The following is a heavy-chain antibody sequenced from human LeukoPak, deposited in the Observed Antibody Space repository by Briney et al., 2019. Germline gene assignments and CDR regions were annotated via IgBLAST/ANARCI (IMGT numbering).Heavy chain of an antibody. CDR1: GGSISSYY. J-gene: IGHJ3*02. Sequence: SETLSLTCTVSGGSISSYYWSWIRQPAGKGLEWIGRIYTSGSTNYNPSLKSRVTIPVDTSKNQFSLKLSSVTAADTAVYYCARGRFIMYYYDSSGSRLPFNIWGQGTMVTVSS. V-gene: IGHV4-4*07. CDR2: IYTSGST. CDR3: ARGRFIMYYYDSSGSRLPFNI. D-gene: IGHD3-22*01.